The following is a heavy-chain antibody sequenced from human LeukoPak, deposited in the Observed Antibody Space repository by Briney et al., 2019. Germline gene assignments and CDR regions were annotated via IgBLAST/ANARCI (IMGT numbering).Heavy chain of an antibody. CDR1: GGTFSSYA. D-gene: IGHD4-17*01. V-gene: IGHV1-69*06. Sequence: GASVKVSCKASGGTFSSYAISWVRQVPGQGLEWMGGIIPIFGTANYAQKFQGRVTITADKSTSTAYMELSSLRSEDTAVYYCASLRVTTVLRKTTHHPYNWFDPWGQGTLVTVSS. CDR2: IIPIFGTA. CDR3: ASLRVTTVLRKTTHHPYNWFDP. J-gene: IGHJ5*02.